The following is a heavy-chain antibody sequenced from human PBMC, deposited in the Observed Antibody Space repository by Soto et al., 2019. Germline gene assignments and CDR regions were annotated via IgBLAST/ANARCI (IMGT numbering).Heavy chain of an antibody. CDR1: GFTFSSYA. J-gene: IGHJ6*02. D-gene: IGHD6-13*01. CDR3: AKAGGIPSRSWYGLPGYCYYYGMDV. CDR2: ISGSGGST. Sequence: GGSLRLSCAASGFTFSSYAMSWVRQAPGKGLEWVSAISGSGGSTYYADSVKGRFTISTDNSKNTLYLQMNSLRGEDRAVHYCAKAGGIPSRSWYGLPGYCYYYGMDVRGQGTTVTVSS. V-gene: IGHV3-23*01.